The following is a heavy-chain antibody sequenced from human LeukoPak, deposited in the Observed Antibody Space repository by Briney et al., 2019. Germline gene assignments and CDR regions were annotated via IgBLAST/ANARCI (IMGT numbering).Heavy chain of an antibody. J-gene: IGHJ4*02. D-gene: IGHD2-2*01. CDR1: GFTFSSYW. V-gene: IGHV3-7*01. CDR2: IKQDESEK. Sequence: PGGSLRLSCAASGFTFSSYWMSWVRQAPGKGLGWVANIKQDESEKYYVDSVKGRFTISRDNAKNSLYLQMNNLRAEDTAVYYCARALDSSSSRYQAFEYWGQGTLVTASS. CDR3: ARALDSSSSRYQAFEY.